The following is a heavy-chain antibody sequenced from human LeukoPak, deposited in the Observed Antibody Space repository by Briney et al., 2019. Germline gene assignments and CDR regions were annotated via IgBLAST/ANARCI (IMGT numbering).Heavy chain of an antibody. D-gene: IGHD3-3*01. J-gene: IGHJ6*02. CDR2: IYHSGST. CDR3: ARGAYYDFWSGYYRFSGDNGMDV. V-gene: IGHV4-30-2*01. Sequence: SETLSLTCAVSGGSISSGGYSWSWIRQPPGKGLEWIGYIYHSGSTYYNPSLKSRVTISVDRSKNQFSLKLSSVTAADTAVYYCARGAYYDFWSGYYRFSGDNGMDVWGQGPRSPSP. CDR1: GGSISSGGYS.